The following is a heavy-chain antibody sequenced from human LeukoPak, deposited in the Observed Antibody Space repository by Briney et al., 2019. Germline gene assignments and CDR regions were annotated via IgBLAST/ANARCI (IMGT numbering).Heavy chain of an antibody. CDR3: VRGTYYSGSGLGSWFDP. J-gene: IGHJ5*02. D-gene: IGHD2-21*01. V-gene: IGHV3-11*01. CDR2: ISDGDDTI. Sequence: GGSLRLSCVASGFMFSDYYMNWIRQAPGKGLEWISHISDGDDTIDYADSVKGRFSMSRDNAKNSLYLEVSGLRAEDTAVYYCVRGTYYSGSGLGSWFDPWGQGALVTVSS. CDR1: GFMFSDYY.